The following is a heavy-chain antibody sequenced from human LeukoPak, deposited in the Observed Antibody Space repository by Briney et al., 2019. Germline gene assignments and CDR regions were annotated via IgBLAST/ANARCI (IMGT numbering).Heavy chain of an antibody. CDR3: ARGILRGGDYQLLENYYYYMDV. CDR1: GFTFSSYA. Sequence: PGRSLRLSCAASGFTFSSYAMHWVRQAPGNGLEWGAVISYDGSNKYYADSVKGRFTISRDNSKNTLYLQMNRLRAEDTAVYYCARGILRGGDYQLLENYYYYMDVWGKGTTVTVSS. D-gene: IGHD2-2*01. CDR2: ISYDGSNK. V-gene: IGHV3-30*04. J-gene: IGHJ6*03.